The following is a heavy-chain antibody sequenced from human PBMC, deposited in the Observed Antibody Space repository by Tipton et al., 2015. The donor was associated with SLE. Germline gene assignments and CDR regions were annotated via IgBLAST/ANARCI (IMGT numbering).Heavy chain of an antibody. V-gene: IGHV3-30*14. J-gene: IGHJ5*02. CDR1: GFIFSSYT. D-gene: IGHD6-19*01. Sequence: RSLRLSCAASGFIFSSYTFNWVRQAPGKGLEWVAVISYDGSNKYYADSVKGRFTISRDNSKNTLYLQMNNLRDVDTAVYYCAREVLSDQWQSRAALDPWGQGTLVTVSS. CDR2: ISYDGSNK. CDR3: AREVLSDQWQSRAALDP.